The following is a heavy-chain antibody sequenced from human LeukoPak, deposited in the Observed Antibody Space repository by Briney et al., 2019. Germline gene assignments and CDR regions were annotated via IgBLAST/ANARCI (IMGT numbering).Heavy chain of an antibody. D-gene: IGHD6-19*01. J-gene: IGHJ6*02. V-gene: IGHV6-1*01. CDR2: TYYRSKWYN. CDR3: ARMPYSSGWYYYYGMDV. Sequence: SQTLSLTCAISGDSVSSNSAAWNWIRQSPSRGLEWLGRTYYRSKWYNDYAVSVKSRITINPDTSKNQFSLQLNSVTPEDTAVYYCARMPYSSGWYYYYGMDVWGQGTTVTVSS. CDR1: GDSVSSNSAA.